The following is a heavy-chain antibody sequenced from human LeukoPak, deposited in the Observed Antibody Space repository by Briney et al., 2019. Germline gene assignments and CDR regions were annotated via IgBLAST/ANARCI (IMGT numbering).Heavy chain of an antibody. CDR3: ARPPGGGYGADFDY. J-gene: IGHJ4*02. V-gene: IGHV1-2*02. CDR2: INPNSGGT. D-gene: IGHD5-12*01. Sequence: GASVKVSCKASGYTFTGYYMHWVRQAPGQGLEWMGWINPNSGGTNYAQKFQGRVTMTRDMSTSTVYMELSSLRSEDTAVYYCARPPGGGYGADFDYWGQGTLVTVSS. CDR1: GYTFTGYY.